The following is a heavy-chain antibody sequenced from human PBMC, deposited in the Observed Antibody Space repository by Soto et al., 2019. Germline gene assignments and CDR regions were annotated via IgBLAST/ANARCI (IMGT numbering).Heavy chain of an antibody. V-gene: IGHV3-53*04. CDR2: IYSGGST. CDR3: ARDLVNYDILTGADYYYMDV. D-gene: IGHD3-9*01. Sequence: GGSLRLSCAASGFTVSSNYMSWVRQAPGKGLEWVSVIYSGGSTYYADSVKGRFTISRHNSKNTLYLQMNSLRAEDPAVYYCARDLVNYDILTGADYYYMDVWGKGTTVTVSS. J-gene: IGHJ6*03. CDR1: GFTVSSNY.